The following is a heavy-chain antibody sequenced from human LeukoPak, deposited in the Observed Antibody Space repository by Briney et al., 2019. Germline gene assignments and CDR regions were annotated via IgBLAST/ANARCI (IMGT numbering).Heavy chain of an antibody. CDR3: ARDTTVTKDAFDL. V-gene: IGHV4-61*02. CDR2: IYNIGST. J-gene: IGHJ3*01. CDR1: GGSISSGTYY. Sequence: SETLSLTCTVSGGSISSGTYYWSWIRKPAGKGLEWIGRIYNIGSTKYNPSLKSRVTMSVDTSKNQFSLKLSSVTAADTAVYYCARDTTVTKDAFDLWRQVTMVTVSS. D-gene: IGHD4-17*01.